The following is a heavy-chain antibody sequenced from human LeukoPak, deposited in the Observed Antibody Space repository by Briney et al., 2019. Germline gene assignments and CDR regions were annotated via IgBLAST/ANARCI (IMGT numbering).Heavy chain of an antibody. V-gene: IGHV1-3*03. J-gene: IGHJ5*02. CDR1: GYTFTSYA. D-gene: IGHD3-16*01. CDR3: ARGHGGIWFDP. CDR2: INAGNGNT. Sequence: AASVKVSCKASGYTFTSYAMHWVRQAPGQRLEWMGWINAGNGNTKYSQELQGRVTITRDTSASTAYMELNSLRSEDMAVYYCARGHGGIWFDPWGQGTLVIVSS.